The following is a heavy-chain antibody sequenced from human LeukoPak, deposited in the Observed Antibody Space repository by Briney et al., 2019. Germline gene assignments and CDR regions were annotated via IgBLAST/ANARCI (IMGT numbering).Heavy chain of an antibody. CDR2: IVVGSGNT. Sequence: SVKVSCKASGFTFTSSAVQWVRQARGQRLEWIGWIVVGSGNTNHAQKFQERVTITRDMSTSTAYMELSSLRSEDTAVYYCAAPKEGSGWYQTWGQGTLVTVSS. CDR1: GFTFTSSA. V-gene: IGHV1-58*01. CDR3: AAPKEGSGWYQT. J-gene: IGHJ4*02. D-gene: IGHD6-19*01.